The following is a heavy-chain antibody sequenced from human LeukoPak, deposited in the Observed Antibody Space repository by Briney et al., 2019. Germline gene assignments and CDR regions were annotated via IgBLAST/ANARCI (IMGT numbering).Heavy chain of an antibody. Sequence: AESLTLSCSASGFTISSYAKHWVRQPPGKGLEYVSAISSNGGSTYYADSVKGRFTISRDNSKNTLYLQMTSLRAEDTAVYYCVKNNDSSGYYYGGEFDYWGQGTLVTVSS. J-gene: IGHJ4*02. CDR1: GFTISSYA. CDR2: ISSNGGST. CDR3: VKNNDSSGYYYGGEFDY. V-gene: IGHV3-64D*09. D-gene: IGHD3-22*01.